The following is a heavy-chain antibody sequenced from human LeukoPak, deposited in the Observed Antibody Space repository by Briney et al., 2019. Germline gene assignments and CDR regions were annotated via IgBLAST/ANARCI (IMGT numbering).Heavy chain of an antibody. CDR3: ARGGPFPSSSSSREYYLDY. CDR1: GYDFNNHG. Sequence: ASVKVFCKASGYDFNNHGNIWVRQAPGQGLEWMGWRSIYNGNTDYKLQGRVTMTTDTCSTTAYMEVRSLRSEDTAVYYCARGGPFPSSSSSREYYLDYWGQGTLVTVSS. D-gene: IGHD6-6*01. CDR2: RSIYNGNT. J-gene: IGHJ4*02. V-gene: IGHV1-18*04.